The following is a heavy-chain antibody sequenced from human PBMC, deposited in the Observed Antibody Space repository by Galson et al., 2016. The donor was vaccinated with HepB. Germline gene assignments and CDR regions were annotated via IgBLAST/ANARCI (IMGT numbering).Heavy chain of an antibody. CDR1: GFNFGSYA. J-gene: IGHJ3*01. V-gene: IGHV3-33*01. Sequence: SLRLSCATSGFNFGSYAMHWVRQAPGKGLEWVALIWYDGTNGDYAESVKGRFTISRDNSKNTLYLQMNSLRAEDTAVYYCARDRIPIFGVIKSDAFHFWGQGTMVTVSS. CDR3: ARDRIPIFGVIKSDAFHF. CDR2: IWYDGTNG. D-gene: IGHD3-3*01.